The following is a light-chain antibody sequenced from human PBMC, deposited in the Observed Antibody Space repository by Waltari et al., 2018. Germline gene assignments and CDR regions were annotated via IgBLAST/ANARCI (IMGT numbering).Light chain of an antibody. CDR2: GAS. CDR3: QQYAYLPIT. J-gene: IGKJ5*01. Sequence: DIQMTQSPSSQSASVGDRVTITCRASQSITTFLNWYQQKPGKAPKLLIYGASRLQSGVPSRFSGSGSGTDFTLTISSLQVEDFTTYYCQQYAYLPITFGQGTPLEI. V-gene: IGKV1-39*01. CDR1: QSITTF.